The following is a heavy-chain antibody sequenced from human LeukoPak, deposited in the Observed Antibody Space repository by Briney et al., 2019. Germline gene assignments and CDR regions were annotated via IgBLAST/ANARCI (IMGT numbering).Heavy chain of an antibody. Sequence: SETLSLTCTVSGDSISSGSYYWAWIRQPPGKGLEWIGSIFYSGSTYYNPSLKSRVTIFVDAPKNQFSLKLSSVTAADTAVYYCARQIYGSGKAGYWGQGTLVTVPS. D-gene: IGHD3-10*01. CDR1: GDSISSGSYY. V-gene: IGHV4-39*01. CDR2: IFYSGST. CDR3: ARQIYGSGKAGY. J-gene: IGHJ4*02.